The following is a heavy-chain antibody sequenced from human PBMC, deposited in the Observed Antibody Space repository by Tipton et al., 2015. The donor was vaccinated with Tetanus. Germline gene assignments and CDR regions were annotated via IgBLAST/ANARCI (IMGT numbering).Heavy chain of an antibody. CDR1: GYNFTHYS. D-gene: IGHD3-9*01. CDR2: IDPRDSET. V-gene: IGHV5-51*01. CDR3: ARRRSAILSGSYHWYFDI. J-gene: IGHJ2*01. Sequence: QLVQSGAEVKKTGESLKISCQGSGYNFTHYSIGWVRQMPGKGLEWVGIIDPRDSETFQGHVTISADKSISTAHLRWSSLEASDTAIYYCARRRSAILSGSYHWYFDIWGRGTLVIVSS.